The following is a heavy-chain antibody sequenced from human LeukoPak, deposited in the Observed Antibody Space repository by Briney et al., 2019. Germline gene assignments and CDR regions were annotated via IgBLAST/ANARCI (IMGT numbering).Heavy chain of an antibody. V-gene: IGHV1-8*03. CDR2: MNPNSGNT. Sequence: ASVKVSCKASGYTFTSYDINWVRQATGQGLEWMGWMNPNSGNTGYAQEFQGRVTITRNTSISTAYMELSSLRSEDTAVYYCATGYSSSWSAFDIWGQGTMVTVSS. D-gene: IGHD6-13*01. CDR3: ATGYSSSWSAFDI. CDR1: GYTFTSYD. J-gene: IGHJ3*02.